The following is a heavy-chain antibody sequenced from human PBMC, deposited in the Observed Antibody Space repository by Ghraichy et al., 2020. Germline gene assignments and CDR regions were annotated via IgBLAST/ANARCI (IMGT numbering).Heavy chain of an antibody. D-gene: IGHD5-18*01. V-gene: IGHV3-30*18. CDR3: AKETGYGYKGSPLQFDY. Sequence: GRSLRLSCAASGFTFSSYGMHWVRQAPGKGLEWVAVISYDGSNKYYADSVKGRFTISRVNSKNTLYLQMNSLRAEDTAVYYCAKETGYGYKGSPLQFDYWGQGTLVTVSA. J-gene: IGHJ4*02. CDR1: GFTFSSYG. CDR2: ISYDGSNK.